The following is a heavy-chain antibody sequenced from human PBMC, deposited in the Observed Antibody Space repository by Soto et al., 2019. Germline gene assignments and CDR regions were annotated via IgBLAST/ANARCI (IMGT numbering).Heavy chain of an antibody. J-gene: IGHJ3*02. D-gene: IGHD6-25*01. CDR2: ISGNGADT. V-gene: IGHV3-23*01. CDR3: ARDRSDSSRADSFDI. CDR1: GFTFSSYA. Sequence: GSLRLSCAASGFTFSSYAMSWVRQAPGKGLEWVSAISGNGADTSYADSVRGRFTISRDNSRNTVYLQMNSLTTEDTAVYFCARDRSDSSRADSFDIWGQGTMVTVSS.